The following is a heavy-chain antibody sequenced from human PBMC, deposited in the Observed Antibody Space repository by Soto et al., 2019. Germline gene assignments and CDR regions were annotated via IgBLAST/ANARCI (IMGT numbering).Heavy chain of an antibody. D-gene: IGHD2-15*01. CDR1: GFSVSTNY. CDR3: TRDDVECSSGSCYGVPMDV. V-gene: IGHV3-66*01. CDR2: IQSGGST. Sequence: EVQLVESGGGLVQPGGSLILSCAASGFSVSTNYMSWVRQAPGKGLEWSSLIQSGGSTYYADSVKGGFTISRDNSENTLFRQTKSLRVEATAVYSCTRDDVECSSGSCYGVPMDVCCKGTPVTVSA. J-gene: IGHJ6*04.